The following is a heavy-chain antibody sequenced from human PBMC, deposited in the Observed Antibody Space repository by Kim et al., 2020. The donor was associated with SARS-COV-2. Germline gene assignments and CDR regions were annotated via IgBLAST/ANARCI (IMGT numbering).Heavy chain of an antibody. Sequence: AQKLQGRVTINEDKSTSTAYMELSSLRSEDTAVYYCARDQVAAAPAAFDIWGQGTMVTVSS. CDR3: ARDQVAAAPAAFDI. V-gene: IGHV1-69*04. J-gene: IGHJ3*02. D-gene: IGHD6-13*01.